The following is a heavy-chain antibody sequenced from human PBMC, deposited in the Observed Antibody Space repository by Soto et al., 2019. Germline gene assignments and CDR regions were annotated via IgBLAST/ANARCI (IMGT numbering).Heavy chain of an antibody. Sequence: GGSLRLSCAASGFTFSSYGMHWVRQAPGKGLEWVAVIWYDGSNKYYADSVKGRFTISRDNSKNTLYLQMNSLRAEDTAVYYCARIRITMVRGVKTSYYYYYGMSVWGQGTTVTVSS. CDR2: IWYDGSNK. V-gene: IGHV3-33*01. J-gene: IGHJ6*02. D-gene: IGHD3-10*01. CDR1: GFTFSSYG. CDR3: ARIRITMVRGVKTSYYYYYGMSV.